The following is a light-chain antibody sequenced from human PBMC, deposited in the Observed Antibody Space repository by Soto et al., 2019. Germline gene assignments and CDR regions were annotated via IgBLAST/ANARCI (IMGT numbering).Light chain of an antibody. J-gene: IGLJ1*01. CDR1: SSNIGAGYD. CDR2: GNS. CDR3: QSYDSSLSGYV. Sequence: SALTQPPSVSGAPGQRVPISCTGSSSNIGAGYDVHWYQQLPGTAPKLLIYGNSNRPSGAPDRFSGSKSGTSASLAITGLQAEDEADYYCQSYDSSLSGYVFGTGTKVNVL. V-gene: IGLV1-40*01.